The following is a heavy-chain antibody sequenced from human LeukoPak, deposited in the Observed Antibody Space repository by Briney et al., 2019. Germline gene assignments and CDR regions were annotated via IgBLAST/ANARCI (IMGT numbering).Heavy chain of an antibody. CDR1: GFTFSSYA. CDR3: AREMVAVAGTPSTVFHY. D-gene: IGHD6-19*01. J-gene: IGHJ4*02. CDR2: ISYDGSNK. V-gene: IGHV3-30*04. Sequence: GGSLRLSCAASGFTFSSYAMHWVRQAPGKGLEWVAVISYDGSNKYYADSVKGRFTISRDNSKNTLYLQMNSLRAEDTAVYYCAREMVAVAGTPSTVFHYWGQGTLVTVSS.